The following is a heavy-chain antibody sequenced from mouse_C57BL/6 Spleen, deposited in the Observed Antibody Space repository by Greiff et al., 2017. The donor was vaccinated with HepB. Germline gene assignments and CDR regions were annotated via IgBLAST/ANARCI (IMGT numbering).Heavy chain of an antibody. CDR2: ISYDGSN. Sequence: EVQLQQSGPGLVKPSQSLSLTCSVTGYSITSGYSWNWIRQFPGTKLDWMGSISYDGSNNYNPSLKNRISITRDTSKNQFFLKLNSVTTEYTATYYCARETGVANWSQGTLVTVSA. CDR1: GYSITSGYS. CDR3: ARETGVAN. V-gene: IGHV3-6*01. D-gene: IGHD4-1*01. J-gene: IGHJ3*01.